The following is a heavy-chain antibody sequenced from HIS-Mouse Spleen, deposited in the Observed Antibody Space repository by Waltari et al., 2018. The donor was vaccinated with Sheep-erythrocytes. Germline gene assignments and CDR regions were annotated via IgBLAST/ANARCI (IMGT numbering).Heavy chain of an antibody. CDR2: IWYDGSNK. D-gene: IGHD6-13*01. CDR3: ARDPMRSYSSSWYKSYYYYGMDV. Sequence: QVQLVESGGGVVQPGRSLRLSCAASGFTFSSYGMHWVRQAPGKGLEWVAVIWYDGSNKYYADSVKGRFTISRDNSKNTLYLQMNSLRAEDTAVYYCARDPMRSYSSSWYKSYYYYGMDVWGQGTTVTVSS. J-gene: IGHJ6*02. V-gene: IGHV3-33*01. CDR1: GFTFSSYG.